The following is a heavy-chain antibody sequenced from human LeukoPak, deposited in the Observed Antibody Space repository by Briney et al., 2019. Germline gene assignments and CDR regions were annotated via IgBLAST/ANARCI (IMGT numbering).Heavy chain of an antibody. J-gene: IGHJ3*02. CDR1: GYTFTSYG. V-gene: IGHV1-18*01. Sequence: ASVKVSCKASGYTFTSYGISWVRQAPGQGLEWMGWISAYNGNTNYAQKLQGRVTITTDTSTSTAYMELRSLRSDDTAVYYCARVPLGYCSGGSCYSDAFDIWGQGTMVTVSS. D-gene: IGHD2-15*01. CDR2: ISAYNGNT. CDR3: ARVPLGYCSGGSCYSDAFDI.